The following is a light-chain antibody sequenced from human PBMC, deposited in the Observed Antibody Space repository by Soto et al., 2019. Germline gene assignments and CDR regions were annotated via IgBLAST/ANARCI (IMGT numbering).Light chain of an antibody. V-gene: IGKV3-15*01. CDR1: QSVSSN. J-gene: IGKJ2*01. CDR3: QQYNNWPSYT. CDR2: AAS. Sequence: EIVMTQSPATLSVSPGERATLSCRASQSVSSNLAWYQQKPGQAPRLLIYAASTRATGIPARFSGSGSGTEFPLTISSLQSEDFAVYYCQQYNNWPSYTFGQGTKLEIK.